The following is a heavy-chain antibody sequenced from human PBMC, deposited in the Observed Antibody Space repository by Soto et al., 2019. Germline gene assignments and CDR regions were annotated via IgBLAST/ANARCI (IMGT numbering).Heavy chain of an antibody. CDR2: IYHSGST. J-gene: IGHJ4*02. V-gene: IGHV4-38-2*01. CDR3: ARVLRELLPSHSLPDY. D-gene: IGHD1-26*01. CDR1: GYSISSGYY. Sequence: PSETLSLTCAVPGYSISSGYYWGCIRQPPGKGLEWIGSIYHSGSTYYNPSLKSRVTISVDTSKNQFSLKLSSVTAADTAVYYCARVLRELLPSHSLPDYWGQGTLVTVSS.